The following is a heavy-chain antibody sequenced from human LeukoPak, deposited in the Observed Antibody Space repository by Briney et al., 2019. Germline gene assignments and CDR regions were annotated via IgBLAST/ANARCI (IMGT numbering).Heavy chain of an antibody. D-gene: IGHD5-18*01. CDR2: IYYSGST. CDR1: GGSVSSYY. J-gene: IGHJ4*02. V-gene: IGHV4-59*02. Sequence: SETLSLTCTVSGGSVSSYYWSWIRQPPGKGLEWIGYIYYSGSTYYNPSLKSRVTISVDTSKNQFSLKLSSVTAADTAVYYCARTGWLQGGLVPFDYWGQGTLVTVSS. CDR3: ARTGWLQGGLVPFDY.